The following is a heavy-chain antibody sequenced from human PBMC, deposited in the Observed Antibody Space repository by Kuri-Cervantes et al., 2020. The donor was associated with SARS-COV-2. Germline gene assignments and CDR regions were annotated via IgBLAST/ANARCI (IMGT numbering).Heavy chain of an antibody. CDR2: ISGSGGST. CDR1: GFTFSSYA. D-gene: IGHD6-13*01. V-gene: IGHV3-23*01. Sequence: GESLKISCAASGFTFSSYAMSWVRQAPGKGLEWVSAISGSGGSTYYADSVKGRFTISRDNSKNTPYLQMNSLRAEDTAVYYCSLSSSSVYYYYMDVWGKGTTVTVSS. CDR3: SLSSSSVYYYYMDV. J-gene: IGHJ6*03.